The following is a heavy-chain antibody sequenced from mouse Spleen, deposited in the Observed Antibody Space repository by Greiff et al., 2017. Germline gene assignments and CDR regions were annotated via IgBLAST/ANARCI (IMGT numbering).Heavy chain of an antibody. CDR1: GYTFTSYW. J-gene: IGHJ2*01. CDR2: IHPNSGST. D-gene: IGHD2-4*01. CDR3: ARAGSTMIKRYYFDY. V-gene: IGHV1-64*01. Sequence: QVQLQQPGAELVKPGASVKLSCKASGYTFTSYWMHWVKQRPGQGLEWIGMIHPNSGSTNYNEKFKSKATLTVDKSSSTAYMQLSSLTSEDSAVYYCARAGSTMIKRYYFDYWGQGTTLTVSS.